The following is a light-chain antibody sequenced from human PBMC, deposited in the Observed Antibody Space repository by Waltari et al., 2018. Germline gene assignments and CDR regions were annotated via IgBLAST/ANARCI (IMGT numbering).Light chain of an antibody. J-gene: IGLJ2*01. CDR3: HSRDSSSTRF. CDR2: GQN. Sequence: SSELTQDPTVSVALGQTVRITCQGDSHRRYYTSWYQKRPGQAPILVLYGQNSRPSGIPDRFSGSISGNTASLTITGAQAEDEADYYCHSRDSSSTRFFGGGTRLTV. CDR1: SHRRYY. V-gene: IGLV3-19*01.